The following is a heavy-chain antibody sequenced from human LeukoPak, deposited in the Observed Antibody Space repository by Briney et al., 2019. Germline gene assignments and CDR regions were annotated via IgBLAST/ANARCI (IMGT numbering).Heavy chain of an antibody. J-gene: IGHJ5*02. Sequence: ASVKVSCKASGYTFTSYGISWVRQAPGQGLEWMGWISAYNGNTNYAQKLQGRVTMTTDTSTSTAYMELRSLRSDDTAVYYCARGRRQLERQMYWFDPWGQGTLVTVS. CDR1: GYTFTSYG. V-gene: IGHV1-18*01. CDR3: ARGRRQLERQMYWFDP. D-gene: IGHD1-1*01. CDR2: ISAYNGNT.